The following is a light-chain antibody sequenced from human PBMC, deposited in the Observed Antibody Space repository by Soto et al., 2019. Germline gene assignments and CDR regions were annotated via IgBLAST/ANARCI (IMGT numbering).Light chain of an antibody. CDR3: QVWDSASDHVV. CDR2: YDS. J-gene: IGLJ2*01. V-gene: IGLV3-21*04. Sequence: SYELTQPPSVSVAPGKTAGITCGGDNIGSRSVHWYQQKPGQAPVLVIYYDSDRPSGIPERFSGSSSGNTATLTISRIEAGDEAVYYCQVWDSASDHVVFGGGTKLTVL. CDR1: NIGSRS.